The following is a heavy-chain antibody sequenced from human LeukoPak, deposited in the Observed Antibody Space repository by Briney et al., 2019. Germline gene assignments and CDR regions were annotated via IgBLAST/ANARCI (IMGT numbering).Heavy chain of an antibody. CDR2: ISGSGGST. Sequence: GGSLRLSCAASGFTFSSYAMSWVRQAPGKGLEWVSAISGSGGSTYYADTVKGRFTVSRDNSKNTLYLQMNSLRAEDPAVYYCAKGARITMIVVVNYDYWGQGTLVTVSS. CDR3: AKGARITMIVVVNYDY. J-gene: IGHJ4*02. CDR1: GFTFSSYA. V-gene: IGHV3-23*01. D-gene: IGHD3-22*01.